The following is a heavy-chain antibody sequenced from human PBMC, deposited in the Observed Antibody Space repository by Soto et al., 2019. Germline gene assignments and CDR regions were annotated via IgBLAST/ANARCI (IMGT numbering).Heavy chain of an antibody. V-gene: IGHV3-64D*06. J-gene: IGHJ6*02. CDR3: VKDIVVVPAAFSWRGSLPVGMDV. Sequence: EVQLVESGGGLVQPGGSLRLSCSASGFTFSSYAMHWVRQAPGKGLEYVSAISSNGGSTYYADSVKGRFTISRDNSKKTLYLQMSSMRAEDTAVYYCVKDIVVVPAAFSWRGSLPVGMDVWGQGTTFTVSS. CDR2: ISSNGGST. CDR1: GFTFSSYA. D-gene: IGHD2-2*01.